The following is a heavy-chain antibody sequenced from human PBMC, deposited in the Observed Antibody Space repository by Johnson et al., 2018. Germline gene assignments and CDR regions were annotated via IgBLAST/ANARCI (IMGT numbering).Heavy chain of an antibody. Sequence: VQLVESGGGLVQPGGSLRLSCAASGLTFSGYWMNWVRQAPGKGLEWVANIKQDGSEKDYVDSVKGRFTISRDNAKNSLYLQMNSLRAEDTAVYYCARRINSAFDIWGQGTMVTVSS. V-gene: IGHV3-7*01. D-gene: IGHD2/OR15-2a*01. CDR1: GLTFSGYW. J-gene: IGHJ3*02. CDR3: ARRINSAFDI. CDR2: IKQDGSEK.